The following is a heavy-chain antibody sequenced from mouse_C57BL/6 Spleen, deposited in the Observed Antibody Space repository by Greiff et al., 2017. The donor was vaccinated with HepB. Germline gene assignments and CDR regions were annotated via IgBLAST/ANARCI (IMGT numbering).Heavy chain of an antibody. CDR3: ARRAGLLRFYAMDY. CDR1: GYTFTSYW. V-gene: IGHV1-69*01. Sequence: VKLQQPGAELVMPGASVKLSCKASGYTFTSYWMHWVKQRPGQGLEWIGEIDPSDSYTNYNQKFKGKSTLTVDKSSSTAYMQLSSLTSEDSAVYYCARRAGLLRFYAMDYWGQGTSVTVSS. J-gene: IGHJ4*01. CDR2: IDPSDSYT. D-gene: IGHD2-3*01.